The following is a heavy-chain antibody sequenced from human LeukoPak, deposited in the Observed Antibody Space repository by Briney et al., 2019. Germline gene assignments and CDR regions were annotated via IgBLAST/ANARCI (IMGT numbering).Heavy chain of an antibody. Sequence: SETLSLTCTVSGGSISSGGYYWSWIRQHPGKGLEWIGYFYYSGSTYYNPSLKSRVTISVDTSKNQFSLKLSSVTAADTAVYYCARAPGYCSSTSCYTGDAFDIWGQGTMVTVSS. D-gene: IGHD2-2*02. CDR2: FYYSGST. CDR3: ARAPGYCSSTSCYTGDAFDI. CDR1: GGSISSGGYY. V-gene: IGHV4-31*03. J-gene: IGHJ3*02.